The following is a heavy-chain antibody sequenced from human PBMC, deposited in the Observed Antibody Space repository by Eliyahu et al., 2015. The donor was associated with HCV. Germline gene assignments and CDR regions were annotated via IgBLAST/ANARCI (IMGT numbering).Heavy chain of an antibody. V-gene: IGHV3-30*02. CDR2: IRYDGSNK. CDR3: AKAFQNRYGMDV. CDR1: XFTFSSYG. Sequence: QVQLXESGGGVVQPGGSLRLSCAASXFTFSSYGMHWVRQAPGKGLEGVAFIRYDGSNKYYADSVKGRFTISRDNSKNTLYLQMNSLRAEDTAVYYCAKAFQNRYGMDVWGQGTTVTVSS. J-gene: IGHJ6*02.